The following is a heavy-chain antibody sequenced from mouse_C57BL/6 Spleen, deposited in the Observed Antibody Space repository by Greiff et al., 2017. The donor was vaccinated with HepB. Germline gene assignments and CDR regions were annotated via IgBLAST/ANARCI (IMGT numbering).Heavy chain of an antibody. CDR2: IYPGDGDT. J-gene: IGHJ3*01. V-gene: IGHV1-82*01. CDR1: GYAFSSSW. Sequence: VQLQQSGPELVKPGASVKISCKASGYAFSSSWMNWVKQRPGKGLEWIGRIYPGDGDTNYNGKFKGKATLTADKSSSTAYMQLSSLTSEDSAVYFGAKGLRGAWFAYWGQGTLVTVSA. CDR3: AKGLRGAWFAY. D-gene: IGHD2-4*01.